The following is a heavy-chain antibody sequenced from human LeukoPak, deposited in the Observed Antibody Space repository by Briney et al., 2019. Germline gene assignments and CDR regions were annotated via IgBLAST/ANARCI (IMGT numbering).Heavy chain of an antibody. V-gene: IGHV3-23*01. D-gene: IGHD6-6*01. CDR3: ARITAIAARPATIGPYYYGMDV. CDR1: GFTFSSYA. Sequence: PGGSLRLSCAASGFTFSSYAMSWVRQAPGKGLEWVSAISASGGKTYYADSVKGRFTISRDNAKNSLYLQMNSLRAEDTAVYYCARITAIAARPATIGPYYYGMDVWGQGTTVTVSS. J-gene: IGHJ6*02. CDR2: ISASGGKT.